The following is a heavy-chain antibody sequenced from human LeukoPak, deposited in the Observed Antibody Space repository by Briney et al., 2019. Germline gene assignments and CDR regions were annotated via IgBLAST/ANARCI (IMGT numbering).Heavy chain of an antibody. D-gene: IGHD3-9*01. CDR3: ARGFDLFDY. J-gene: IGHJ4*02. Sequence: SETLSLTCTVSGGSISSYYWSWIRQPPGKGLEWIGYIYYSGSTNYNPSLKSRVTISVDTSKNQFSLKLSSVTAADTAVYYCARGFDLFDYWGQGTLVTVSS. CDR2: IYYSGST. CDR1: GGSISSYY. V-gene: IGHV4-59*01.